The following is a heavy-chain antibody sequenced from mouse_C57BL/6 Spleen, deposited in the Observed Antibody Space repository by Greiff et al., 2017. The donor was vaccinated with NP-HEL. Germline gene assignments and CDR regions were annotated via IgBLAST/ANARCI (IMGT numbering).Heavy chain of an antibody. CDR2: IHPNSGST. CDR1: GYTFTSYW. J-gene: IGHJ3*01. V-gene: IGHV1-64*01. D-gene: IGHD2-4*01. Sequence: QVQLQPSGAELVKPGASVKLSCKASGYTFTSYWMHCVKQRPGQGLEWIGMIHPNSGSTNYNEKFKSKATLTVDKSSSTAYMQLSSLTSEDSAVYYCARDYDSFAYWGHGTLVTVSA. CDR3: ARDYDSFAY.